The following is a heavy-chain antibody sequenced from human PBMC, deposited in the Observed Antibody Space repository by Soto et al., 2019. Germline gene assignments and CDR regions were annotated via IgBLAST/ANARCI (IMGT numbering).Heavy chain of an antibody. CDR3: ARDSRTGCSSTDCYMS. V-gene: IGHV4-4*02. CDR2: IYHSGNT. D-gene: IGHD2-2*01. Sequence: QVQLQESGPGLVKASETLSLTCAVSGDSISSGAWWSWVRQSPGKGLQWIGEIYHSGNTRNNPSLKSRVTRKVDKSNNQCSLNLKSVTAAYTATYYCARDSRTGCSSTDCYMSWGRGILVTVSS. CDR1: GDSISSGAW. J-gene: IGHJ5*02.